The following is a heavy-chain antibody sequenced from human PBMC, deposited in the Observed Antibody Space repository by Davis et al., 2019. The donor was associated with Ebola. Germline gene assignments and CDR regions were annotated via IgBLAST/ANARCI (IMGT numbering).Heavy chain of an antibody. V-gene: IGHV1-8*03. D-gene: IGHD3-10*01. J-gene: IGHJ6*03. Sequence: ASVKVSCKASGYTFTSYDINWVRQATGQGLEWMGWMNPNSGNTGYAQKFQGRVTITRNTSISTAYMELSSLRSEDTAVYYCARGVGRARYYYYYMDVWGKGTTVTASS. CDR3: ARGVGRARYYYYYMDV. CDR2: MNPNSGNT. CDR1: GYTFTSYD.